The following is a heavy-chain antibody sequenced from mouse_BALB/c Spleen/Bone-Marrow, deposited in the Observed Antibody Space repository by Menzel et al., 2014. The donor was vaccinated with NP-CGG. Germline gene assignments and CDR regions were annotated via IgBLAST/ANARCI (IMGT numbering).Heavy chain of an antibody. Sequence: VQLQQSGAELARPGASVKVSCKASGYAFXSYWMNWVKQRPGQGLEWIGNIYPCDSYTNYNQNFKDKATLTVDKSSXTAYMQHSSPTSEDSAVYYCTRQYGYYYSMDYWGQGTSVTVSS. CDR1: GYAFXSYW. CDR3: TRQYGYYYSMDY. V-gene: IGHV1-74*01. J-gene: IGHJ4*01. CDR2: IYPCDSYT. D-gene: IGHD2-2*01.